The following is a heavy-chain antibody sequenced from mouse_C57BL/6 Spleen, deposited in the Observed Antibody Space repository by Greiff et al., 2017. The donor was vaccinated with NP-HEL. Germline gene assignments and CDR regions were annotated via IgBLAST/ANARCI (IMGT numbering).Heavy chain of an antibody. CDR3: ARSGISGSSPFAY. J-gene: IGHJ3*01. CDR1: GYTFTSYD. V-gene: IGHV1-85*01. Sequence: VQLKESGPELVKPGASVKLSCKASGYTFTSYDINWVKQRPGQGLEWIGWIYPRDGSTKYNEKFKGKATLTVDTSSSTAYMELHSLASEDSAVYFCARSGISGSSPFAYWGQGTLVTVSA. D-gene: IGHD1-1*01. CDR2: IYPRDGST.